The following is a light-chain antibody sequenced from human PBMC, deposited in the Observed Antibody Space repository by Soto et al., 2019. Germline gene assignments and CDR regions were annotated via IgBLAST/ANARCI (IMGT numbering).Light chain of an antibody. CDR1: QSVRSNS. CDR3: QQYGTSPLT. V-gene: IGKV3-20*01. CDR2: GAS. Sequence: EIVLTQSPRTLSLSPGESATLSCTASQSVRSNSLAWYQQKPRQAPRLLMFGASGRATGTPPRFSGRGSGTDFTLTISRLEPEDFAVYYCQQYGTSPLTFGGGTKVDI. J-gene: IGKJ4*01.